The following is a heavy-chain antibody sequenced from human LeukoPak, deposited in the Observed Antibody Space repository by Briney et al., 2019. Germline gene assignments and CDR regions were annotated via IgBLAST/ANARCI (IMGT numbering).Heavy chain of an antibody. CDR2: ISSSSSYT. CDR3: AKEPTSRGSGRGYFDL. D-gene: IGHD6-19*01. V-gene: IGHV3-11*05. CDR1: GFTFSDYY. J-gene: IGHJ2*01. Sequence: GGSLRLSCAASGFTFSDYYMSWIRQAPGKGLEWVSYISSSSSYTNYADSVKGRFTISRDNAKNSLYLQMNSLRAEDTAVYFCAKEPTSRGSGRGYFDLWGRGTLVTVPS.